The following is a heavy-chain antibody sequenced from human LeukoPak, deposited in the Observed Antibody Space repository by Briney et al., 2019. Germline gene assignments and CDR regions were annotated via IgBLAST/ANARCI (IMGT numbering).Heavy chain of an antibody. CDR2: ISGSSTYI. J-gene: IGHJ4*02. V-gene: IGHV3-21*01. CDR3: TRDYGGTEGVFDY. Sequence: GSLRLSCAASGFTFSTYSMNWVRQAPGKGLEWVSSISGSSTYINYGDSVKGRFTVSRDNAKNSVYLQMSSLRAEDTAVYYCTRDYGGTEGVFDYWGQGSLVTVSS. CDR1: GFTFSTYS. D-gene: IGHD1-1*01.